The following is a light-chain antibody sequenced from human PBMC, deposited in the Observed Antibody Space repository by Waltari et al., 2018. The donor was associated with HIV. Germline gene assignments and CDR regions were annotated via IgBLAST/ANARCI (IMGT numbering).Light chain of an antibody. J-gene: IGLJ2*01. Sequence: QSVLTQPPSVSGAPGQRVTISCTGSSSNIGAGYDVHWYQQLPGTAPNLLISGNSNRPSGVPYRFSGSKSATSAALAITGLQAEDEADYYCQSYDSSLSGSVFGGGTKLTVL. CDR2: GNS. CDR1: SSNIGAGYD. V-gene: IGLV1-40*01. CDR3: QSYDSSLSGSV.